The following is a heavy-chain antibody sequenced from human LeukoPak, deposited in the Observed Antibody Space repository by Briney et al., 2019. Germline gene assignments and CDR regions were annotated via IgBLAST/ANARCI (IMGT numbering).Heavy chain of an antibody. CDR2: IKQDGSET. V-gene: IGHV3-7*01. CDR1: GFTFRSYW. D-gene: IGHD1-26*01. J-gene: IGHJ3*02. Sequence: GGSLRLSCAASGFTFRSYWMTWVRQYPGKGLEWVANIKQDGSETYYADSVKGRFTISRDNAKRSLYLQMNSLRAEDTAVYYCARDGELGSPADAFDIWSQGTMVTVSS. CDR3: ARDGELGSPADAFDI.